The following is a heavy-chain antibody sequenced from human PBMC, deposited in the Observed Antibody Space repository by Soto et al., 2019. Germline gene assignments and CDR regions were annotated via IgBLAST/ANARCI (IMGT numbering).Heavy chain of an antibody. CDR3: SRRYCSGGSCYPDY. CDR1: GGSISSGGYS. Sequence: QLQLQESGSGLVKPSQTLSLTCAVSGGSISSGGYSWSWIRQPPGKGLGWIGYLYHSGSTYYNTSLTSRVTISVDRSKNQFSLKLRSVTAADTAVYYCSRRYCSGGSCYPDYWGQGTLVTVSS. J-gene: IGHJ4*02. D-gene: IGHD2-15*01. CDR2: LYHSGST. V-gene: IGHV4-30-2*01.